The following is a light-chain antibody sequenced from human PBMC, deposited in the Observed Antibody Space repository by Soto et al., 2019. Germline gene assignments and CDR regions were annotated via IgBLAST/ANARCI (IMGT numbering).Light chain of an antibody. J-gene: IGKJ4*01. V-gene: IGKV3-20*01. CDR1: QSVSSSY. CDR3: QQYGSSPLT. CDR2: GAS. Sequence: PGERATLSCRASQSVSSSYLAWYQQKPGQAPRLLIYGASSRATGIPDRFSGSGSGTDFSLTISRLEPEDFAVYYCQQYGSSPLTFGGGTKVEIK.